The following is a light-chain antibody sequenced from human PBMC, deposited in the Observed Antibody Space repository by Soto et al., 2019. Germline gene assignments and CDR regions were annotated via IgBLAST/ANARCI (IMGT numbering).Light chain of an antibody. CDR2: DAS. CDR3: LQRSKWPPLFT. V-gene: IGKV3-11*01. CDR1: QSVNTY. J-gene: IGKJ3*01. Sequence: EIVLTQSPATLSLSPGERATLSCRASQSVNTYLAWYQQKPGQAPRLLIYDASIRATGIPARFSGSGSGTDFTLTISSLDPEDFAIYYCLQRSKWPPLFTFGPGTKVDVK.